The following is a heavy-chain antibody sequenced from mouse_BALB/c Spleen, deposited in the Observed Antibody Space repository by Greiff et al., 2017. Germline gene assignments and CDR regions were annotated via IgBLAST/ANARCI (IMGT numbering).Heavy chain of an antibody. J-gene: IGHJ4*01. CDR3: ARGSTISYAMDY. Sequence: EVQLVESGGGLVKPGGSLKLSCAASGFTFSSYAMSWVRQTPEKRLEWVASISSGGSTYYPDSVKGRFTISRDNARNILYLQMSSLRSEDTAMYYCARGSTISYAMDYWGQGTSVTVSS. V-gene: IGHV5-6-5*01. CDR1: GFTFSSYA. CDR2: ISSGGST.